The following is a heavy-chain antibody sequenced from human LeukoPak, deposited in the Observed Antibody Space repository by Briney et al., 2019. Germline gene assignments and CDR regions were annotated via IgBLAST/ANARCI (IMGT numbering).Heavy chain of an antibody. CDR1: GHTFSIYN. J-gene: IGHJ4*02. V-gene: IGHV1-46*01. CDR2: INPSGGSR. Sequence: ASVKVSSRASGHTFSIYNMHWVRQAPGQGLEWMGIINPSGGSRSNTQKFQGRVTMTRDTSTSTVYMELSSLRSEDTAVYYCAREGVAATGLDYWGQGTLVTVSS. CDR3: AREGVAATGLDY. D-gene: IGHD6-13*01.